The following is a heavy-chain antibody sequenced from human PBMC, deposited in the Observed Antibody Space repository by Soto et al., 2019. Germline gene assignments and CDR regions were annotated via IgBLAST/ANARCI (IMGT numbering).Heavy chain of an antibody. Sequence: TSETLSLTCTVSGGSISSGGYYWSWIRQHPGKGLEWIGYIYYSGSTYYNPSLKSRVTISVDTSKNQFSLKLSSVTAADTAVYSCATAPTTAYYYGMDVWGQGTTVTVSS. CDR3: ATAPTTAYYYGMDV. J-gene: IGHJ6*02. V-gene: IGHV4-31*03. D-gene: IGHD4-17*01. CDR1: GGSISSGGYY. CDR2: IYYSGST.